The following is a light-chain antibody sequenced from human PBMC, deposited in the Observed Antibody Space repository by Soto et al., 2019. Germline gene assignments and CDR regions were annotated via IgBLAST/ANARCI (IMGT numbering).Light chain of an antibody. CDR2: DVS. J-gene: IGLJ1*01. CDR3: SSYTSSRTLYV. CDR1: SSDVGGSNY. V-gene: IGLV2-14*01. Sequence: QSVLTQPASVSGSPGQSITISCTGTSSDVGGSNYVSWYQQHPGKAPTLMIYDVSNRPSGVSNRFSGSKSGNTASLTISGLQAEDEADYYCSSYTSSRTLYVFGTGTKLTVL.